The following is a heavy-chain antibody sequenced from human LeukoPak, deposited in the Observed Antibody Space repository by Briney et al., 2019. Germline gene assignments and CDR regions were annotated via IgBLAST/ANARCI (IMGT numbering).Heavy chain of an antibody. CDR1: GGSFSGYY. D-gene: IGHD3-10*01. CDR3: ARGPNTHYYGSGSYVY. CDR2: INHSGST. J-gene: IGHJ4*02. Sequence: SEALSLTCAAYGGSFSGYYWSWIRQPPGKGLEWIGEINHSGSTNYNPSLKSRVTISVDTSKNQFSLKLSSVTAADTAVYYSARGPNTHYYGSGSYVYWGQGTLVTVSS. V-gene: IGHV4-34*01.